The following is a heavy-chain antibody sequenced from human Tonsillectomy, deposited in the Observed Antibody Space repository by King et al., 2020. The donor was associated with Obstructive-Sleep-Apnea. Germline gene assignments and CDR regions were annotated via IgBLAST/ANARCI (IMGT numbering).Heavy chain of an antibody. CDR2: IYPGDSDT. V-gene: IGHV5-51*01. J-gene: IGHJ4*02. Sequence: QLVQSGAEVKKPGESLKISCKGSGYSFTNKWIIWVRQMPGKGLEWMGVIYPGDSDTRYSPSFQGQVTISVDRSISTAYLQWSSLKASDTAMYFCARAGIAVAGSWGIDYWGQGSLVTVSS. CDR1: GYSFTNKW. CDR3: ARAGIAVAGSWGIDY. D-gene: IGHD6-19*01.